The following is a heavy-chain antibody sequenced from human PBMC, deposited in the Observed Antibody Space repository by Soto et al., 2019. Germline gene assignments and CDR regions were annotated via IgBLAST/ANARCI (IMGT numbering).Heavy chain of an antibody. V-gene: IGHV1-18*01. CDR3: ATCCGWYYGAWSYPGHYYYNSYV. D-gene: IGHD3-10*01. Sequence: QVQLVKSGAEVNKPGASVKGSCKASGYTFTSYGISWVRQAPGQGLERLGWISAYNGKTNYAQKLQGIVTLSTDTSTSTPKVELRSLRADDSAVYYCATCCGWYYGAWSYPGHYYYNSYVWGEGTTVT. CDR1: GYTFTSYG. CDR2: ISAYNGKT. J-gene: IGHJ6*03.